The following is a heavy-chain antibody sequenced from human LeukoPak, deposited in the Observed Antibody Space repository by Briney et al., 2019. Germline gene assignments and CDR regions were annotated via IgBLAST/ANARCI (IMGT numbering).Heavy chain of an antibody. V-gene: IGHV1-18*04. J-gene: IGHJ4*02. D-gene: IGHD6-19*01. Sequence: ASVTVSCKASGYTFTSYGISWVRQAPGQGLEWMGWISAYNGNTNYAQKLQGRVTITTDTSTSTAYMELRSLRSDDTAVYYFARDGEHSSGWPLFDYWGQGTLVTVSS. CDR1: GYTFTSYG. CDR3: ARDGEHSSGWPLFDY. CDR2: ISAYNGNT.